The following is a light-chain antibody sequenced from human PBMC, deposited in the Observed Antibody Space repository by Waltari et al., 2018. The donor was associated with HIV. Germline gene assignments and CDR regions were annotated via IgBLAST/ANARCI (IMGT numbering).Light chain of an antibody. CDR2: EVR. CDR3: SSFAGSNNLGV. V-gene: IGLV2-8*01. J-gene: IGLJ3*02. CDR1: SSDIGGYNY. Sequence: QSALTQPPSASGSPGQSVTISCTGTSSDIGGYNYVPWYQKHPGKAPKLMSNEVRKRPAGVPDLFSGSKCGNTASLTVSGLQAEDEADYYCSSFAGSNNLGVFGGGTKLTVL.